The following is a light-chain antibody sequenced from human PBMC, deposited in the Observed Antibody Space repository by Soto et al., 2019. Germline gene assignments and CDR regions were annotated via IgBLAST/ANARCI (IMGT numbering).Light chain of an antibody. Sequence: IRVTQNPSSLSASTGDRVTITCRASQGISSYLAWYQQKPGKAPKLLIYAASTLQSGVPSRFSGSGSGTDFTLTISCLQSEDFATYYCQQYYSYPIPFGQGTRPEI. J-gene: IGKJ5*01. CDR3: QQYYSYPIP. V-gene: IGKV1-8*01. CDR2: AAS. CDR1: QGISSY.